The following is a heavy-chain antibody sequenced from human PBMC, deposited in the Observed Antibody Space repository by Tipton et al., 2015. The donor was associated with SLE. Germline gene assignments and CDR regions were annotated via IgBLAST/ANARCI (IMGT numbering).Heavy chain of an antibody. D-gene: IGHD3-22*01. CDR2: INHSGST. J-gene: IGHJ1*01. V-gene: IGHV4-34*01. Sequence: LRLSCAVYGGSFSGYYWSWIRQPPGKGLEWIGEINHSGSTNYNPSLKSRVTISVDTSKNQYSLKLSSVTAADTAVYYCARDYYDSSGYYSKYFQHWGQGALVTVSS. CDR3: ARDYYDSSGYYSKYFQH. CDR1: GGSFSGYY.